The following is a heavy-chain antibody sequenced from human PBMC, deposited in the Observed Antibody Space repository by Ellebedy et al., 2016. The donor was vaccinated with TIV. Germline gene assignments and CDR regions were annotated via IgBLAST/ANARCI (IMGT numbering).Heavy chain of an antibody. CDR2: ISYDGSNK. V-gene: IGHV3-30*18. CDR3: AKGFGYCTNGVCYSNYYYYGMDV. D-gene: IGHD2-8*01. J-gene: IGHJ6*02. Sequence: GESLKISXAASGFTFSSYGMHWVRQAPGKGLEWVAVISYDGSNKYYADSVKGRFTISRDNSKNTLYLQMNSLRAEDTAVYYCAKGFGYCTNGVCYSNYYYYGMDVWGQGTTVTVSS. CDR1: GFTFSSYG.